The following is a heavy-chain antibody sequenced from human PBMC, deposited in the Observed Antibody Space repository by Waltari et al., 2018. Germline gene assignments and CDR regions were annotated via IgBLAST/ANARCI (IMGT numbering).Heavy chain of an antibody. J-gene: IGHJ3*02. CDR1: GYTFTSHA. CDR2: INAGNGNT. D-gene: IGHD3-16*01. CDR3: ARVEGAAGLDI. V-gene: IGHV1-3*01. Sequence: QVQLVQSGAEVKKPGASVKVSCKASGYTFTSHAMHWVRQAPGQSLEWMGWINAGNGNTKYSQKFQGRVTITRDTSASTAYMELSSLRSEDTAVYYCARVEGAAGLDIWGQGTMVTVSS.